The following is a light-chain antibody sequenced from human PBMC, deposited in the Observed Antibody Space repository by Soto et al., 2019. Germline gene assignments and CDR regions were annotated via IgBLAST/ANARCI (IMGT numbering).Light chain of an antibody. CDR3: QQYNDWFRYT. CDR1: QSVSSD. V-gene: IGKV3D-15*01. J-gene: IGKJ2*01. CDR2: GAS. Sequence: EIVMTQSPATLSVSPGERATLSCTASQSVSSDLAWYQQKPGQAPRHLISGASIMATGIPARFSGSGSGTEFTLTISSLQSEDVALYFCQQYNDWFRYTFGQGTKLEIK.